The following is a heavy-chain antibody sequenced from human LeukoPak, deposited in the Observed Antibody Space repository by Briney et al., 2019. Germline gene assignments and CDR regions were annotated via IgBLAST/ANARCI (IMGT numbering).Heavy chain of an antibody. Sequence: PGGSLRLSCAASGFTFSSYGMHWVRQAPGKGLEWVAVMSYDGSNKYYADSVKGRFTISRDNSKNTLYLQMNSLRAEDTAVYYCATSIVVVPAATGGTDAFDIWGQGTMVTVSS. J-gene: IGHJ3*02. CDR2: MSYDGSNK. D-gene: IGHD2-2*01. V-gene: IGHV3-30*03. CDR3: ATSIVVVPAATGGTDAFDI. CDR1: GFTFSSYG.